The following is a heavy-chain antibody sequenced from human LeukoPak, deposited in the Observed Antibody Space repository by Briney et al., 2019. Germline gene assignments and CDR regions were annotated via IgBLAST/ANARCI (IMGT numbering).Heavy chain of an antibody. D-gene: IGHD5-18*01. CDR2: IYYSGST. Sequence: PSETLSLTCTVSGGSISSYYWSWIRQPPGKGLEWIGYIYYSGSTNYNPSLKSRVTISVDTSKNQFSLKLSSVTAADTAVYYCARLDTAMVGDVWGKGTTVTVSS. V-gene: IGHV4-59*08. J-gene: IGHJ6*04. CDR3: ARLDTAMVGDV. CDR1: GGSISSYY.